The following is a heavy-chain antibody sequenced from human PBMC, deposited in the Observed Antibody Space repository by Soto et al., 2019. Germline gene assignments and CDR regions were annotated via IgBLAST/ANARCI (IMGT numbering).Heavy chain of an antibody. CDR2: ISWNSGSI. J-gene: IGHJ4*02. D-gene: IGHD3-10*01. CDR3: AKDLVFGGPFDY. CDR1: GFTFDDYA. Sequence: GGSLRLSCAASGFTFDDYAMHWVRQAPGKGLEWVSGISWNSGSIGYADSVKGRFTISRDNAKNSLYLQMNSLRAEDTALYYCAKDLVFGGPFDYWGQGTLVTV. V-gene: IGHV3-9*01.